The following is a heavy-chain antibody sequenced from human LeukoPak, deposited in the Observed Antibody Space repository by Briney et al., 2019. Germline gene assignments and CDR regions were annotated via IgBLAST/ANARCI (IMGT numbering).Heavy chain of an antibody. J-gene: IGHJ3*02. CDR3: ARYSGSRHDPFDI. CDR2: ISAYNGNR. V-gene: IGHV1-18*01. D-gene: IGHD1-26*01. Sequence: ASVKVSCKASGYTFTDYGITWVRQAPGQGLEWVGWISAYNGNRDYAQKFQGRVTMTTDTSTSTAYVDLRSLRSDDTAVYYCARYSGSRHDPFDIWGQGTMVTVSS. CDR1: GYTFTDYG.